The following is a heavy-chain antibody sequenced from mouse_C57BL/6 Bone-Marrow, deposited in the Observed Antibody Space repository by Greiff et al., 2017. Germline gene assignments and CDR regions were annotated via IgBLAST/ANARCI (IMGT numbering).Heavy chain of an antibody. CDR2: IDPSDRYT. CDR3: ARSGDYDENYYAMDY. D-gene: IGHD2-4*01. V-gene: IGHV1-69*01. Sequence: QVQLQQPGAELVMPGASVKLSCKASGYTFTSYWMHWVKQRPGPGLEWIGEIDPSDRYTNYNQKFKGKSTLTVDKSSSTAYMQLSSLTSEDSAVYYCARSGDYDENYYAMDYWGQGTSVTVSA. J-gene: IGHJ4*01. CDR1: GYTFTSYW.